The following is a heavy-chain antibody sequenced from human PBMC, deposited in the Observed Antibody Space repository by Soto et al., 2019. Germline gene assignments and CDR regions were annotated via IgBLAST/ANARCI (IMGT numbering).Heavy chain of an antibody. V-gene: IGHV3-30*03. Sequence: QVQLVESGGGVVQPGKSLRLSCAASGFSFTSYGMNWVRQAPGKGLEWVTLISSDGNNKYYAESVKGRFTISRDNSKNTLYLQMNSLRAEDTAVSYCAAGLYFFDYCGQGTLVTVSS. D-gene: IGHD3-16*01. J-gene: IGHJ4*02. CDR2: ISSDGNNK. CDR3: AAGLYFFDY. CDR1: GFSFTSYG.